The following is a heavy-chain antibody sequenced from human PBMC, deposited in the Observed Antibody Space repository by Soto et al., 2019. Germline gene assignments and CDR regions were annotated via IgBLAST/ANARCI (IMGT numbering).Heavy chain of an antibody. J-gene: IGHJ6*03. CDR2: TYYRSKWYN. CDR1: GDSVSSNSAA. Sequence: QVQLQQSGPGLVKPSQTLSLTCAISGDSVSSNSAAWNWIRQSPSRGLEWLGRTYYRSKWYNDYAVSVKSRITINPDTSKNQFSLQPNSVTPEDTAVYYCARDQVIAAAGEDYYYMDVWGKETTVTVSS. CDR3: ARDQVIAAAGEDYYYMDV. V-gene: IGHV6-1*01. D-gene: IGHD6-13*01.